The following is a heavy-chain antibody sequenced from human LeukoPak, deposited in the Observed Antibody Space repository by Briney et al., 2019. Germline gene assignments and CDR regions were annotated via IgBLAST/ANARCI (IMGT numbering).Heavy chain of an antibody. V-gene: IGHV4-30-4*01. J-gene: IGHJ6*03. D-gene: IGHD2-2*01. CDR2: IYYSGNT. Sequence: SETLSLTCTVSGGSISSYYWSWIRQPPGKGLEWVGYIYYSGNTYYNPSLKSRVTISVDTSKNQFSLKLSSVTAADTAVYYCARDLFVPAATVDYYYYYMDVWGKGTTVTVSS. CDR3: ARDLFVPAATVDYYYYYMDV. CDR1: GGSISSYY.